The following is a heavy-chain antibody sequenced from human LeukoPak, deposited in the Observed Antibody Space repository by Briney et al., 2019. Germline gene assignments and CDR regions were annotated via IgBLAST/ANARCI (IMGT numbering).Heavy chain of an antibody. Sequence: PGGSLRLSCAASGFTFNIYAMSWVRQAPGKGLEWVSAISGSGGSTYYADSVKGRFTISRDNSKNTLYLQMSSLRAEDTAVYYCARAGAAGDYQYYYYGMDVWGQGTTVTVSS. CDR1: GFTFNIYA. CDR2: ISGSGGST. J-gene: IGHJ6*02. CDR3: ARAGAAGDYQYYYYGMDV. V-gene: IGHV3-23*01. D-gene: IGHD4-17*01.